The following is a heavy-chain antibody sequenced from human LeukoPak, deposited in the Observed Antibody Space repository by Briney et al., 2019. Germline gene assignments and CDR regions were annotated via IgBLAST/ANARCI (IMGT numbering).Heavy chain of an antibody. J-gene: IGHJ6*03. Sequence: GGSLRFSCAASGFTFSSYSMNWVRQAPGKGLEWVSSISSSSSYIYYADSVKGRFTISRDNAKNSLYLQMNSLRAEDTAVYYCARDQAVGYYDSSGCYNYYYYYMDVWGKGTTVTVSS. V-gene: IGHV3-21*01. CDR2: ISSSSSYI. CDR1: GFTFSSYS. D-gene: IGHD3-22*01. CDR3: ARDQAVGYYDSSGCYNYYYYYMDV.